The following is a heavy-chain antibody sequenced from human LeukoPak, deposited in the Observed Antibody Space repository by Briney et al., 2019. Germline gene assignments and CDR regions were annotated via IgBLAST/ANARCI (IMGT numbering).Heavy chain of an antibody. J-gene: IGHJ3*02. Sequence: SVKVSCKASGGTFSSYAISWVRQAPGQGLEWMGGIIPIFGTANYAQKFQGRVTITADKSTSTAYMELSSLRSEDTAVYYCARDFLGAVIASDAFDIWGQGTMVTVSS. CDR3: ARDFLGAVIASDAFDI. CDR1: GGTFSSYA. V-gene: IGHV1-69*06. D-gene: IGHD3-3*01. CDR2: IIPIFGTA.